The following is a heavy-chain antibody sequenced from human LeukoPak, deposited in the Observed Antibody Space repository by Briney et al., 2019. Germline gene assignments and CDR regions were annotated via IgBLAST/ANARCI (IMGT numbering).Heavy chain of an antibody. J-gene: IGHJ3*02. Sequence: GRSLRLSCAASGFTSNSYAMHWVRQAPGKGLEWVALISYDGSNKYYADSVRGRFTISRDNSKNTLFLQMNSLRAEVTAVYYCARALIAAAGIDAFDIWGQGTMVTVSS. D-gene: IGHD6-13*01. CDR2: ISYDGSNK. CDR3: ARALIAAAGIDAFDI. V-gene: IGHV3-30*04. CDR1: GFTSNSYA.